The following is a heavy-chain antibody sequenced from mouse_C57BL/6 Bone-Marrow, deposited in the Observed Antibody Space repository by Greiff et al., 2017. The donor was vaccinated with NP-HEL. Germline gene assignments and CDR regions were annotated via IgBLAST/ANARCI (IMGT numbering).Heavy chain of an antibody. CDR2: INPSSGYT. Sequence: VQLVESGAELAKPGASVKLSCKASGYTFTSYWMHWVKQRPGQGLEWIGYINPSSGYTKYNQKFKDKATLTADKSSSTAYMQLSSLTYANYAVYYCAGYDYEGAYWGQGTLVTVSA. CDR1: GYTFTSYW. D-gene: IGHD2-4*01. CDR3: AGYDYEGAY. V-gene: IGHV1-7*01. J-gene: IGHJ3*01.